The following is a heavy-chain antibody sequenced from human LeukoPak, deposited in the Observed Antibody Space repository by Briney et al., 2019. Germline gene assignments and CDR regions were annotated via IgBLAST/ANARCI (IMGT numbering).Heavy chain of an antibody. V-gene: IGHV3-23*01. J-gene: IGHJ4*02. Sequence: GGSLRLSCAASGFTFSSYAMSWVRQAPGKGLEWVSAISGSGGSTYYADSVKGRFTISRDNSKNTLYLQMNSLRAEDTAVYYCAKESRGYYRSTSCPKPIDYWGQGTLVTVSS. CDR2: ISGSGGST. CDR3: AKESRGYYRSTSCPKPIDY. CDR1: GFTFSSYA. D-gene: IGHD2-2*01.